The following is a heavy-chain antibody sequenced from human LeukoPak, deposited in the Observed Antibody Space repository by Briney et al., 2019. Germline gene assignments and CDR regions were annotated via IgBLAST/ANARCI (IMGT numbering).Heavy chain of an antibody. CDR2: IYYSGST. CDR3: ARANFDTLTGWGHFDS. CDR1: GGSINSYF. D-gene: IGHD3-9*01. Sequence: SETLSLTCTVSGGSINSYFWSWIRQPPGKGLEWIGYIYYSGSTNYNPSLKSRVTISVDTSKKQFSLNLTSVTAADTAVYYCARANFDTLTGWGHFDSWGQGTLVTVSS. V-gene: IGHV4-59*08. J-gene: IGHJ4*02.